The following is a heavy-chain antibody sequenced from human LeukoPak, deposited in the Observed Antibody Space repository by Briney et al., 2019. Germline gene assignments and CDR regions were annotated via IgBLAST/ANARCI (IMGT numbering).Heavy chain of an antibody. CDR3: AKAVGYSSGWYGSPFDY. D-gene: IGHD6-19*01. CDR2: IYSGGTT. CDR1: GFTVNSNY. Sequence: PGGSLRLSCAASGFTVNSNYWSWVRQAPGKGLEWVSVIYSGGTTYYADSVKGRFTFSRDNSKNMLHLQMNSLRAEDTAVYYCAKAVGYSSGWYGSPFDYWGQGTLVTVSS. J-gene: IGHJ4*02. V-gene: IGHV3-53*01.